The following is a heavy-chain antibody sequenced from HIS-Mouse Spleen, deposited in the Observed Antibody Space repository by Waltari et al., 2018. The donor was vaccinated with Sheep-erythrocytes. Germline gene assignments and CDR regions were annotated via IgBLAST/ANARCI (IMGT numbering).Heavy chain of an antibody. V-gene: IGHV3-21*01. CDR2: ISSSMSYI. D-gene: IGHD1-26*01. CDR3: ARVASGATFDY. J-gene: IGHJ4*02. CDR1: GFTFSSYS. Sequence: EVQLVESGGGLVKPGGSLRLSCAASGFTFSSYSINWVRQAPGKGLKWCSSISSSMSYIYLAESVKGRFTIPQSNAKNSLDLQMNSLRAEDTAVYYCARVASGATFDYWGQGTLVTVSS.